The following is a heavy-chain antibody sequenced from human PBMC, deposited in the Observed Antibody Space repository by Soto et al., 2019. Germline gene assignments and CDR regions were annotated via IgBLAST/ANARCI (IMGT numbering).Heavy chain of an antibody. Sequence: QVQLQESGPGLVKPSETLSLTCTVSGGSISSYYWSWIRQPPGKGLEGIGYIYYSGSTNYNPSLKVRITLSGGTAKDPVPPKPRSVTPAGTAVYYCARGITIFGVVARFDPWGQGTLVTVSS. V-gene: IGHV4-59*01. CDR2: IYYSGST. D-gene: IGHD3-3*01. J-gene: IGHJ5*02. CDR1: GGSISSYY. CDR3: ARGITIFGVVARFDP.